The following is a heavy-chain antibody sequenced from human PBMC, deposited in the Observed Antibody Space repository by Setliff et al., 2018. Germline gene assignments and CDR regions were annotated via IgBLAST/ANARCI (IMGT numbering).Heavy chain of an antibody. Sequence: KPSETLSLTCTVSGGSISSGGYYWSWIRQHPGKGLEWIGYIYYSGSAYYNPSLKSRVTVSVDTSKNQFSLKLSSVTAADTAVYYCARVARLVLSRNAFDIWGQGTMVTVSS. CDR2: IYYSGSA. CDR1: GGSISSGGYY. V-gene: IGHV4-31*03. CDR3: ARVARLVLSRNAFDI. D-gene: IGHD2-2*01. J-gene: IGHJ3*02.